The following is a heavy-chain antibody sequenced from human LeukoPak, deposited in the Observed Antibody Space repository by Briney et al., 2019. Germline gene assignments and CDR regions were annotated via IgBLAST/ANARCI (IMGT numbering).Heavy chain of an antibody. Sequence: GGSLRLSCAASGFTFSSYAMSWVRQAPGKGLEWVSAISSSGGRASYADSVKGRFTITREKSKKKLYLQMNSLRAEDTAVYYCAKEAIGYCSSTSCHGDDYWGQGTLVTVSS. CDR1: GFTFSSYA. D-gene: IGHD2-2*03. CDR2: ISSSGGRA. J-gene: IGHJ4*02. V-gene: IGHV3-23*01. CDR3: AKEAIGYCSSTSCHGDDY.